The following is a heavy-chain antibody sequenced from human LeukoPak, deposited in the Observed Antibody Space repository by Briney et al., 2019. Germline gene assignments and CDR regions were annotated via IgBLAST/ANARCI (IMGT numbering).Heavy chain of an antibody. V-gene: IGHV3-30-3*01. CDR1: GFTFSSYA. J-gene: IGHJ4*02. Sequence: GGSLRLSCAASGFTFSSYAMHWVRQAPGKGLEWVAVISYDGSNKYYADSVKGRFTISRDNSKNTLYLQMNSLRAEDTAVYYCARVELGQQLVPLLDYWGQGTLVTVSS. D-gene: IGHD6-13*01. CDR3: ARVELGQQLVPLLDY. CDR2: ISYDGSNK.